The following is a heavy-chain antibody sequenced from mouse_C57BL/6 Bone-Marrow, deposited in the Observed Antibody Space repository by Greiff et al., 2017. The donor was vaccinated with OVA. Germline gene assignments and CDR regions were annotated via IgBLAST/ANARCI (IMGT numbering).Heavy chain of an antibody. J-gene: IGHJ3*01. D-gene: IGHD1-1*02. CDR1: GYAFSSSW. Sequence: VKLMESGPELVKPGASVKISCKASGYAFSSSWMNWVKQRPGKGLEWIGRIYPGDGDTNYNGKFKGKATLTADKSSSTAYMQLSSLTSEDSAVYFCARRVGAYWGQGTLVTVSA. CDR3: ARRVGAY. V-gene: IGHV1-82*01. CDR2: IYPGDGDT.